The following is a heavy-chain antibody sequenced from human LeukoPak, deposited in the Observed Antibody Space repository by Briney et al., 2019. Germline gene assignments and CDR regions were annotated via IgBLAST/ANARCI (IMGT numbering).Heavy chain of an antibody. CDR1: GGSISTNNW. J-gene: IGHJ6*03. Sequence: PSGTLSLTCTVSGGSISTNNWWSWVRQSPGKRLEWFGEIHHSGSTNYNPSLKTRVTMSVDKSRNQFSLRLSSVTAADTAVYYCARMYYDFWSGYSGLNYYYMDVWGKGTTVTVSS. CDR3: ARMYYDFWSGYSGLNYYYMDV. V-gene: IGHV4-4*02. D-gene: IGHD3-3*01. CDR2: IHHSGST.